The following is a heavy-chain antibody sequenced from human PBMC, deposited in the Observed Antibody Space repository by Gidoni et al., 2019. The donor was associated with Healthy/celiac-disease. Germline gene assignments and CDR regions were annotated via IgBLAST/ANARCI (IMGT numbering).Heavy chain of an antibody. CDR2: MNPDSSNT. CDR1: ECTFTSYV. V-gene: IGHV1-8*02. J-gene: IGHJ4*03. Sequence: QVQLVPSGAEVRKPGASVKVSCKASECTFTSYVINWVRQATGRGLGWMGWMNPDSSNTGYAQKFQGRVTMTRNTSIRTAYMELSSLRSEDTAVCCCGSWVSGTMDYWGQGTLVTVSS. D-gene: IGHD6-19*01. CDR3: GSWVSGTMDY.